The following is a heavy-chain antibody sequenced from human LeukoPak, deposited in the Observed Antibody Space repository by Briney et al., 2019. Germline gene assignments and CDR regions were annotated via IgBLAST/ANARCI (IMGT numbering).Heavy chain of an antibody. D-gene: IGHD5-12*01. CDR3: AREPTSGREPTSGRPLDY. CDR1: GGSISGYC. V-gene: IGHV4-4*07. CDR2: IYSSGSN. J-gene: IGHJ4*02. Sequence: NPSETLSLTCTVSGGSISGYCWSWIRQPAGKGLEWIGRIYSSGSNNYNPSLKSRVTMSLDTSKNHLSLNLSSVTAADTAVYYCAREPTSGREPTSGRPLDYWGQGTLVTVSS.